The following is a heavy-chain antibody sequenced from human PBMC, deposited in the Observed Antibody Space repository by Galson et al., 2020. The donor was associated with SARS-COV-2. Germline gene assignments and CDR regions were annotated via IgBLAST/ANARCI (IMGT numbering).Heavy chain of an antibody. CDR2: ISSDGSNN. D-gene: IGHD1-26*01. J-gene: IGHJ4*02. CDR1: GFTFRNYV. V-gene: IGHV3-30*04. CDR3: ARGGEWELPDYFDY. Sequence: GVSLRLSCAASGFTFRNYVMHWVRQAPGKGPEWVAVISSDGSNNFYADSLKGRFTISRDNSKSTLYLQMNSLRTEDTAVYYCARGGEWELPDYFDYWGQGTLVSVSS.